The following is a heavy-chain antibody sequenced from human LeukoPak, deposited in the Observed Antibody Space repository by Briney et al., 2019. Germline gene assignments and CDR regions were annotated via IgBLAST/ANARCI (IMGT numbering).Heavy chain of an antibody. J-gene: IGHJ4*02. V-gene: IGHV4-34*01. CDR1: GGSLSGFS. CDR3: ARAPGRPAAVFDY. D-gene: IGHD2-2*01. CDR2: LNHSGST. Sequence: NPSETLSLTCAVYGGSLSGFSWSWIRQPPGKGLEWIGELNHSGSTNYNPSLKSRVTISVDTSKNQFSLKLSSVTAADSAFYYCARAPGRPAAVFDYWGQGTLVTVSS.